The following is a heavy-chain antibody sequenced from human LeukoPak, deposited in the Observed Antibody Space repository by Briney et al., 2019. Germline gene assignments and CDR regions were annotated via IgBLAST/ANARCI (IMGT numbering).Heavy chain of an antibody. Sequence: PGGSLRLSCAASGFTFSSYAMSWVRQAPGKGLEWVSAISGSGGSTYYADSVKGRFTISRDNSKNMLYLQMNSLRAEDTAVYYCAKPTPLFYDILTGPIDYWGQGTLVTVSS. CDR2: ISGSGGST. V-gene: IGHV3-23*01. D-gene: IGHD3-9*01. CDR3: AKPTPLFYDILTGPIDY. CDR1: GFTFSSYA. J-gene: IGHJ4*02.